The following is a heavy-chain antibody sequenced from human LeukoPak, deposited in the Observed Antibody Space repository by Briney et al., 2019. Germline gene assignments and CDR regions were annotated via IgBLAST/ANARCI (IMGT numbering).Heavy chain of an antibody. CDR2: ISAYNGNT. CDR3: AVGGGIVVVPGYFQH. CDR1: GYTFTSYG. D-gene: IGHD3-22*01. Sequence: ASVKVSCKASGYTFTSYGISWVRQAPGQGLEWMGWISAYNGNTNYAQKLQGRVTMTTDTSTSTAYMELRSLRSDDTAVYYCAVGGGIVVVPGYFQHWGQGTLVTVSS. V-gene: IGHV1-18*01. J-gene: IGHJ1*01.